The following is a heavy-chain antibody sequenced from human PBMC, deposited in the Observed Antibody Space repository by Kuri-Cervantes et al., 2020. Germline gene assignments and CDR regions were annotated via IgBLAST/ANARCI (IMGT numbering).Heavy chain of an antibody. CDR1: GGSVSSGIYY. CDR2: IYYSWST. Sequence: SETLSLTCTVSGGSVSSGIYYWSWIRQPPGKGLEWLGYIYYSWSTKYNPSLKSRVTISVDTSKNQFSLKLSSVTAADTAVYYCARHATWIQLWLSKGVGYFDYWGQGTLVTVSS. V-gene: IGHV4-61*01. J-gene: IGHJ4*02. CDR3: ARHATWIQLWLSKGVGYFDY. D-gene: IGHD5-18*01.